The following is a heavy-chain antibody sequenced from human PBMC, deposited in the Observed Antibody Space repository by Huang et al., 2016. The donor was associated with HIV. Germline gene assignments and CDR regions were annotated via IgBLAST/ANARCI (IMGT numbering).Heavy chain of an antibody. D-gene: IGHD6-19*01. CDR1: GVSISSYY. Sequence: QVQLQESGPGLVKPSETLSLTCTVSGVSISSYYWSWIRQPAGKGLEWIGRIYTRGSTNYNPSRKSRVTMSVDTSKNQFSRKLSSVTAADTAVYYCAREIDGSSGWEGWYFDYWGQGTLVTVSS. CDR3: AREIDGSSGWEGWYFDY. CDR2: IYTRGST. J-gene: IGHJ4*02. V-gene: IGHV4-4*07.